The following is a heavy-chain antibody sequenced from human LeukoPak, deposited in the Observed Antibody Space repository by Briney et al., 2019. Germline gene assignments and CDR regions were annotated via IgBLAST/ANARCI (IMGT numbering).Heavy chain of an antibody. Sequence: SETLSLTCAVYGGSFSGYYWSWIRQPPGKGLEWIGEINHSGSTNYNPSLKSRVTISVDMSKNQFSLKLSSVTAADTAVYYCARLVYQLLTNWFDPWGQGTLVTVSS. D-gene: IGHD2-2*01. CDR2: INHSGST. CDR3: ARLVYQLLTNWFDP. V-gene: IGHV4-34*01. CDR1: GGSFSGYY. J-gene: IGHJ5*02.